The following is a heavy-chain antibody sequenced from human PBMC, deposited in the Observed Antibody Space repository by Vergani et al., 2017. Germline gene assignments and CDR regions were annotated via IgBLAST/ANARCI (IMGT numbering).Heavy chain of an antibody. J-gene: IGHJ4*02. CDR2: IYYSGST. D-gene: IGHD6-13*01. Sequence: QVQLQESGPGLVKPSQTLSLTCTVSGGSISSGGYYWSWIRQHPGKGLEWIGYIYYSGSTNYNPSLKSRVTISVETSKNQFSLKLSSVTAADTAVYYCARAFAAAGNPFDYWGQGTLVTVSS. V-gene: IGHV4-31*03. CDR1: GGSISSGGYY. CDR3: ARAFAAAGNPFDY.